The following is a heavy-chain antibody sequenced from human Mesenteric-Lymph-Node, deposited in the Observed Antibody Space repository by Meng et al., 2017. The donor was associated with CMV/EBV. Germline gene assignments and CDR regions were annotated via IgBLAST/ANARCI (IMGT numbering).Heavy chain of an antibody. V-gene: IGHV1-18*01. CDR1: GYTFTNYG. J-gene: IGHJ4*02. CDR3: ARDDSSGWHPGTY. CDR2: ISTYNGNT. Sequence: KASGYTFTNYGISWVRQAPGQGLEWMGWISTYNGNTNYAQKLQGRVTMTTDTSTSTAYMELRSLRSDDTAAYYCARDDSSGWHPGTYWGQGTLVTVSS. D-gene: IGHD6-19*01.